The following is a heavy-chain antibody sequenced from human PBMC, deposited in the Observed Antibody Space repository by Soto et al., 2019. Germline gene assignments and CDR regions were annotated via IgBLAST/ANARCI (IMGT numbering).Heavy chain of an antibody. D-gene: IGHD4-17*01. CDR3: ARDPNGDYIGAFDF. CDR1: GFTFSSFF. Sequence: EVQLLEPGGGLVQPGGSLRLSCAASGFTFSSFFMSWVRQAPGKGLDWVSGIGANGGGTYYADSVKGRFIISRDNNKNTLYLQMNRMRVEDTAIYYCARDPNGDYIGAFDFWGQKTMVTGSS. V-gene: IGHV3-23*01. CDR2: IGANGGGT. J-gene: IGHJ3*01.